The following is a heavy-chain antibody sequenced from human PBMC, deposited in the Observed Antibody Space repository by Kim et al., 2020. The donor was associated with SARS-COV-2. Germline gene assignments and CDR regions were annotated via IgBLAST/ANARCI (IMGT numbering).Heavy chain of an antibody. V-gene: IGHV3-11*04. CDR3: ARELSLRYFDWQYYFDY. Sequence: GGSLRLSCAASGFTFSDYYMSWIRQAPGKGLEWVSYISSSGSTIYYADSVKGRFTISRDNAKNSLYLQMNSLRAEDTAVYYCARELSLRYFDWQYYFDYWGQGTLVTGSS. CDR1: GFTFSDYY. J-gene: IGHJ4*02. D-gene: IGHD3-9*01. CDR2: ISSSGSTI.